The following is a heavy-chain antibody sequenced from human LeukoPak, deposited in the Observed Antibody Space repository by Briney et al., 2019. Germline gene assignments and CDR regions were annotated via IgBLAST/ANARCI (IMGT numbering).Heavy chain of an antibody. Sequence: GGSLRLSCAASGFNFDDYGMTWVRQIPGRGLEWVAGVNSNGRSAGYAASVRGRFTISRDNAKNSLYLEMGSLRLEDTAFYYCTRGYSTRHFPFDSWGQGTLVTVSS. CDR3: TRGYSTRHFPFDS. CDR1: GFNFDDYG. CDR2: VNSNGRSA. D-gene: IGHD6-13*01. J-gene: IGHJ4*02. V-gene: IGHV3-20*04.